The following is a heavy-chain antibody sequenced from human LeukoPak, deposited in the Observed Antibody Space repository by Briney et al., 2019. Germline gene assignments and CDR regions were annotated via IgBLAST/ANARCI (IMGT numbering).Heavy chain of an antibody. CDR2: IIPVFGIA. CDR1: GDTFSSYA. CDR3: ARDPE. V-gene: IGHV1-69*04. J-gene: IGHJ4*02. Sequence: ASVKVSCKASGDTFSSYAISWVRQAPGQGLEWMGTIIPVFGIAYYAQRFQGRVTITADKSTSTACMELSSLRSEDTAVYYCARDPEWGQGTLVTVSS.